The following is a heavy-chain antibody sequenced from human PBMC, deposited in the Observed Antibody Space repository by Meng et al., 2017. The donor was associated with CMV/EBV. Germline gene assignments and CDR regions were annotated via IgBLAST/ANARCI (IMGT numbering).Heavy chain of an antibody. J-gene: IGHJ5*02. CDR2: INHSGST. Sequence: QGQLQRWGAGLVRPPETLSLTCAVYGGSFSGYYWSWIRQPPGKGLEWIGEINHSGSTNYNPSLKSRVTISVDTSKNQFSLKLSSVTAADTAVYYCARGGNWFDPWGQGTLVTVSS. V-gene: IGHV4-34*01. CDR3: ARGGNWFDP. CDR1: GGSFSGYY.